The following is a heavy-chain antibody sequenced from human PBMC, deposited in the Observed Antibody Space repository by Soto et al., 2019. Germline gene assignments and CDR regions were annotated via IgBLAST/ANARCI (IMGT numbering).Heavy chain of an antibody. D-gene: IGHD6-13*01. J-gene: IGHJ6*02. CDR2: IWYDGSNK. Sequence: QVQLVESGGGVVQPGRSLRLSCAASGFTFRSYGMHWVRQAPGKGLEWVAVIWYDGSNKYYADSVKGRFTISRDNSKNTLYLQMNSLRAEDTAVYYCARDEQQLAYYYGMDVWGQGTTVTVSS. CDR3: ARDEQQLAYYYGMDV. CDR1: GFTFRSYG. V-gene: IGHV3-33*01.